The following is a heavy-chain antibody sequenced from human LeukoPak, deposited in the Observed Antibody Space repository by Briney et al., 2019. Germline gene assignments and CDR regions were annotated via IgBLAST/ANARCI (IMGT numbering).Heavy chain of an antibody. Sequence: GGSLRLSCAASGIAFSSYWMHWVRQAPGKWLVWASRINSDESSTSYADSVKGRFTISRDNAKNSLYLQMNSLRDEDRAVYYCARLCVVVAATPEYWFDPWGQGTLVTVSS. CDR1: GIAFSSYW. CDR3: ARLCVVVAATPEYWFDP. J-gene: IGHJ5*02. D-gene: IGHD2-15*01. V-gene: IGHV3-74*01. CDR2: INSDESST.